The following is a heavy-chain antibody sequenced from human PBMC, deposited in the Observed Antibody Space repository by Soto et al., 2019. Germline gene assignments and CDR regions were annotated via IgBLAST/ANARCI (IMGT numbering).Heavy chain of an antibody. Sequence: QVRLVESGGGVVQPGGSLRLSCATSGFSLCSYAMHWVRQAPGKGLEWVALMSYDETKKYYADSVKGRFTISRDTSKNTLFLQMNNLRVEDTAVYYCAKDRRDGDFMHILVVDFWGQGALVTVSS. V-gene: IGHV3-30*18. J-gene: IGHJ4*02. D-gene: IGHD2-15*01. CDR2: MSYDETKK. CDR1: GFSLCSYA. CDR3: AKDRRDGDFMHILVVDF.